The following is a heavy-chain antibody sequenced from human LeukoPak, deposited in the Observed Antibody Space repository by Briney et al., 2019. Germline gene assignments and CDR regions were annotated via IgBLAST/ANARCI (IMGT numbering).Heavy chain of an antibody. CDR2: ISAYNGNT. Sequence: ASVKVSCKASGYTFTSYGISWVRQAPGQGLEWMGWISAYNGNTNYAQKLQGRVTMTTDTSTSTAYMELRSLRSDDTAVYYCGRDLGALAAAGTGASVYWGQGTLVTVSS. CDR3: GRDLGALAAAGTGASVY. D-gene: IGHD6-13*01. V-gene: IGHV1-18*01. CDR1: GYTFTSYG. J-gene: IGHJ4*02.